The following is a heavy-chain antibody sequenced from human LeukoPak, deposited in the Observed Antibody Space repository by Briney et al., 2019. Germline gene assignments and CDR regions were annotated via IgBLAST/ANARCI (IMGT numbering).Heavy chain of an antibody. J-gene: IGHJ4*02. CDR1: GFTFSDYY. CDR2: ISGSGGST. V-gene: IGHV3-23*01. CDR3: AKETVMAPFPFDY. Sequence: GGSLRLSCAASGFTFSDYYMSWIRQAPGKGLEWVSTISGSGGSTYYADSGKGRFTSSRTNSKNTLYLQMNSLRVEDTAVYYCAKETVMAPFPFDYWGQGTLVTVSS. D-gene: IGHD5-18*01.